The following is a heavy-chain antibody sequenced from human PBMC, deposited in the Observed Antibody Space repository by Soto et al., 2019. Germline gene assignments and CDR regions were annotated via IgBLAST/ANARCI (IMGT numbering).Heavy chain of an antibody. D-gene: IGHD6-6*01. CDR3: ARERPDGARLDP. Sequence: SATLSLTCPVSGGSISNYYWSWFRQPPGKGLEWIGYIYYSGSTYYNPSLKSRVTISVDTSKNQFSLKLSSVTAADTAVYYCARERPDGARLDPWGQGTLVTVS. V-gene: IGHV4-59*12. J-gene: IGHJ5*02. CDR2: IYYSGST. CDR1: GGSISNYY.